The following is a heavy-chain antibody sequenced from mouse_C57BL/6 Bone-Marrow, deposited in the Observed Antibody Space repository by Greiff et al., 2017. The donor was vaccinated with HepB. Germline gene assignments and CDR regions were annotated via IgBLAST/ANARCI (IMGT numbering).Heavy chain of an antibody. D-gene: IGHD2-2*01. CDR2: INPNNGGT. J-gene: IGHJ1*03. Sequence: EVQLQQSGPELVKPGASVKIPCKASGYTFTDYNMDWVKQSHGKSLEWIGDINPNNGGTIYNQKFKGKATLTVDKSSSTAYMELRSLTSEDTAVYYCARCDWLPRYWYFDVWGTGTTVTVSS. CDR3: ARCDWLPRYWYFDV. V-gene: IGHV1-18*01. CDR1: GYTFTDYN.